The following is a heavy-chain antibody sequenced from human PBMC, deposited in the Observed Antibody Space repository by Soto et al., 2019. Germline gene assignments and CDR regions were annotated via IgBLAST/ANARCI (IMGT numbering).Heavy chain of an antibody. D-gene: IGHD2-15*01. V-gene: IGHV3-43*01. CDR3: VKDISSHCSGGSCYSNYFDY. J-gene: IGHJ4*02. CDR1: GFTFDDYT. CDR2: ISWDGGST. Sequence: GGSLRLSCAASGFTFDDYTMHWVRQAPGKGPEWVSLISWDGGSTYYGDSVKGRFTISRDNSKNSLYLQMNSLRTEDTALFYCVKDISSHCSGGSCYSNYFDYWGQGTLVTVSS.